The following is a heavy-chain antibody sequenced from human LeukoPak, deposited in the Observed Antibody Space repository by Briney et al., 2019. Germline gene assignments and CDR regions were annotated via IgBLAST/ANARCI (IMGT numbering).Heavy chain of an antibody. V-gene: IGHV4-4*07. CDR1: GGSISGYY. Sequence: SETLSLTRTVSGGSISGYYWSWIRQPAGKGLEWIGRMSTSGNSNYIPSLVSRVTMSVDTSKNQFSLNLSSVTAADTAVYYCARESGSMRWFDPWGQGTLVTVSS. CDR2: MSTSGNS. J-gene: IGHJ5*02. D-gene: IGHD6-25*01. CDR3: ARESGSMRWFDP.